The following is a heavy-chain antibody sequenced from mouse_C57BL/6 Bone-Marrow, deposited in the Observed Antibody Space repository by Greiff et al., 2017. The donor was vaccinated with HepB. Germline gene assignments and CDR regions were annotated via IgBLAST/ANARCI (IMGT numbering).Heavy chain of an antibody. CDR2: IYPRSGNT. V-gene: IGHV1-81*01. D-gene: IGHD2-4*01. CDR1: GYTFTSYG. CDR3: AMIKKAY. J-gene: IGHJ2*01. Sequence: VQLQQSGAELARPGASVKLSCKASGYTFTSYGISWVKQRTGQGLEWIGEIYPRSGNTYYNEKFKGKATLTADKSSSTAYMELRSLTSEDSAVYFCAMIKKAYWGQGTTLTVSS.